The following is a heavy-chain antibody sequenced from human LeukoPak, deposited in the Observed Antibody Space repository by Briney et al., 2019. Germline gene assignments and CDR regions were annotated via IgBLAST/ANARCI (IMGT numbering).Heavy chain of an antibody. J-gene: IGHJ4*02. D-gene: IGHD3-10*01. CDR3: AKDNEARGGKGFDY. CDR1: GFTFSSYV. V-gene: IGHV3-23*01. CDR2: ISGSGGTT. Sequence: GGSLRLSCVPSGFTFSSYVINWVRQAPGRGLEWVSSISGSGGTTYYADSVKGRFTISRDNSKNTVYLQMNSLRAEDTAVYYCAKDNEARGGKGFDYWGQGTLVTVSS.